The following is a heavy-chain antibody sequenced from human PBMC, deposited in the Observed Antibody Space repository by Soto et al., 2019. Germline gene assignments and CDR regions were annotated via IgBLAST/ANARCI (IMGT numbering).Heavy chain of an antibody. Sequence: EVQLVESGGGLVQPGGSLRLSCAASGFTFSSYWMHWVSQAPGKGLVWVSRINSDGSSTSYADSVKGRFTISRDNAKNTLYLQMNSLRAEDTAVYYCARARPHTIFGVVTHYYFDYWGQGTLVTVSS. CDR1: GFTFSSYW. CDR2: INSDGSST. V-gene: IGHV3-74*01. CDR3: ARARPHTIFGVVTHYYFDY. D-gene: IGHD3-3*01. J-gene: IGHJ4*02.